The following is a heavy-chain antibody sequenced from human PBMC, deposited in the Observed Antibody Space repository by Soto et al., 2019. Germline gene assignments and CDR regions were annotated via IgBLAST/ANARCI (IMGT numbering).Heavy chain of an antibody. D-gene: IGHD6-13*01. CDR3: ARELYSSSWYNWFDP. CDR2: IYTSGST. J-gene: IGHJ5*02. Sequence: QVQLQESGPGLVKPSETLSLTCTVSGGSISSYYWSWIRQPAGKGLEWIGRIYTSGSTNYNPSLKSRVTMSVDTSKNQFSLKLRSVTAADTAVYYCARELYSSSWYNWFDPWGQGTLVIVSS. V-gene: IGHV4-4*07. CDR1: GGSISSYY.